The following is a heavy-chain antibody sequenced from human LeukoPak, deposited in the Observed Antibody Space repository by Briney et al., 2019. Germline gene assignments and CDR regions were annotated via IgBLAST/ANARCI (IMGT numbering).Heavy chain of an antibody. Sequence: SETLSLTCAVYGGSFSGYYWSWIRQPPGEGLEWIGEINHSGSTNYNPSLKSRVTISVDTSKNQFSLKLSSVTAADTAVYYCARVGHRTMATFFDYWGQGTLVTVSS. CDR2: INHSGST. CDR1: GGSFSGYY. D-gene: IGHD3-10*01. V-gene: IGHV4-34*01. CDR3: ARVGHRTMATFFDY. J-gene: IGHJ4*02.